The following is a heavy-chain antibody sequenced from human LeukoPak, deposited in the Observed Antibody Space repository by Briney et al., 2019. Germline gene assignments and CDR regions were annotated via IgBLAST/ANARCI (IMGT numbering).Heavy chain of an antibody. V-gene: IGHV3-23*01. CDR3: ARDPNGDYIGAFDM. Sequence: GGSLRLSCTASGSTFSAYAMMWVRQAPGKGPEWVSAIRGGGGSAFYADSVKGRFTISRDNSKYTLFLQMNSLRAEDTAVYYCARDPNGDYIGAFDMWGPGTMVTVSS. CDR2: IRGGGGSA. D-gene: IGHD4-17*01. CDR1: GSTFSAYA. J-gene: IGHJ3*02.